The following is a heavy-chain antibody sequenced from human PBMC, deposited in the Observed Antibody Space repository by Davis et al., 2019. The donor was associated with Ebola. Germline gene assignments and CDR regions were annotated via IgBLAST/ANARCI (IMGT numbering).Heavy chain of an antibody. Sequence: GGSLRLSCAASGFTFSGYAMHWVRQAPGKGLEWVGRIRSKANSYATAYAASVKGRFTISIDDSKNTAYLQMNSLKTEDTAVYYCTSSLSGVDPWGQGTLVTVSS. V-gene: IGHV3-73*01. J-gene: IGHJ5*02. D-gene: IGHD3-10*01. CDR3: TSSLSGVDP. CDR1: GFTFSGYA. CDR2: IRSKANSYAT.